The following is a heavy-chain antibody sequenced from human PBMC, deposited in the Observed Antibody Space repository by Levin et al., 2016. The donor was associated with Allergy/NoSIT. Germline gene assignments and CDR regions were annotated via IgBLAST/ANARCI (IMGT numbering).Heavy chain of an antibody. CDR3: AKESEDIVVVVAAGGHFDY. D-gene: IGHD2-15*01. CDR2: ISYDGSNK. Sequence: WIRQPPGKGLEWVAVISYDGSNKYYADSVKGRFTISRDNSKNTLYLQMNSLRAEDTAVYYCAKESEDIVVVVAAGGHFDYWGQGTLVTVSS. V-gene: IGHV3-30*18. J-gene: IGHJ4*02.